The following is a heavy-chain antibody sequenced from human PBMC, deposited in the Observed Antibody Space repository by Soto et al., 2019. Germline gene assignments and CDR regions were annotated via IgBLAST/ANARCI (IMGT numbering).Heavy chain of an antibody. CDR2: ISRSGTT. D-gene: IGHD6-19*01. CDR1: GGSISSSNW. Sequence: QVQLQESGPGLVKPSGTLSLTCAVTGGSISSSNWWTWVRQPPGEGLEWVGEISRSGTTNYKPSLKSRVSISKDKSRNEFSLNLGSVTAADTAMYYCARDSASSGVFTWGQGTMVTVSS. J-gene: IGHJ3*01. V-gene: IGHV4-4*02. CDR3: ARDSASSGVFT.